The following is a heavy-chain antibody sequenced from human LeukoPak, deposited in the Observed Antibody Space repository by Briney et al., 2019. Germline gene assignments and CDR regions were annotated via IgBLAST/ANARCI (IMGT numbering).Heavy chain of an antibody. D-gene: IGHD6-19*01. Sequence: GGSLRLSCAASGFTFSSYSMNWVRQAPGEGLEWVSYISSSSSTIYYADSVKGRFTISRDNAKNSLYLQMNSLRAEDTAVYYCAREIFVAGRVALGDYWGQGTLVTVSS. J-gene: IGHJ4*02. CDR1: GFTFSSYS. CDR2: ISSSSSTI. CDR3: AREIFVAGRVALGDY. V-gene: IGHV3-48*01.